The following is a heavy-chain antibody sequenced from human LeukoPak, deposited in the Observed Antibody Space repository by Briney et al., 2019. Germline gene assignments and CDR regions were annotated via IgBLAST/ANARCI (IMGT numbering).Heavy chain of an antibody. D-gene: IGHD6-19*01. CDR1: GFTFSDYY. CDR2: ISSSGSTI. J-gene: IGHJ4*02. Sequence: GGSLRLSCAASGFTFSDYYMSWIGQAPGKGLEGVSYISSSGSTIYYADSVKGRFTISRDNAKNSLYLQMNSLRAEDTAVYYCARDRRWLDTFDYWGQGTLVTVSS. V-gene: IGHV3-11*01. CDR3: ARDRRWLDTFDY.